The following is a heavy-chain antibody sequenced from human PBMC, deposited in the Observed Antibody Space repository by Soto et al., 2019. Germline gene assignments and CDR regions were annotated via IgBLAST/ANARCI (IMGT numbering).Heavy chain of an antibody. CDR2: ISYDGSNK. D-gene: IGHD3-10*01. Sequence: GGSLRLSCAASGFTFSSYGMHWVRQAPGKGLEWVAVISYDGSNKYYADSVKGRFTISRDNSKNTLYLQMNSLRAEDTAVYYCAKGSITMVAPPHDYWGQGTLVTVSS. V-gene: IGHV3-30*18. CDR1: GFTFSSYG. J-gene: IGHJ4*02. CDR3: AKGSITMVAPPHDY.